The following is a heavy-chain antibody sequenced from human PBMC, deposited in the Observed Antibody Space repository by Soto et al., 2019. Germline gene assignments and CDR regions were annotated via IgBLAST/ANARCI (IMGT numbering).Heavy chain of an antibody. D-gene: IGHD2-21*01. CDR2: INTDGSSA. CDR3: ARDGEGF. CDR1: GFTFSSNW. Sequence: EVQLVESGGGLVQPGGSLSLSCAASGFTFSSNWMHWVRRVPGRGLVWVSRINTDGSSADYVDSVKGRFTIASDNAKNTLYLQMNGLRGDDTAVYYCARDGEGFWSQGALVAVCS. J-gene: IGHJ4*02. V-gene: IGHV3-74*01.